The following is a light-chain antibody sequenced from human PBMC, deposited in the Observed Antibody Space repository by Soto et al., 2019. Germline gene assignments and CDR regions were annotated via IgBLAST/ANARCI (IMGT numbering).Light chain of an antibody. CDR3: QQYNDYSWT. J-gene: IGKJ1*01. CDR2: KAS. Sequence: DIQMTQSPSTLSASVGDRFAISCRASQRISIWLAWSQQKPGKAPKLLIYKASSLESGVPSRFSGSGSGTEFTLTISSLQPDDFATYYCQQYNDYSWTFGQGTKVEI. V-gene: IGKV1-5*03. CDR1: QRISIW.